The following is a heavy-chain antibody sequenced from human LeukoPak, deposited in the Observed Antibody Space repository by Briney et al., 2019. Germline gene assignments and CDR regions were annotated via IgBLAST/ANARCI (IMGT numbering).Heavy chain of an antibody. CDR3: ARTGSGYYYSDYYYYMDV. Sequence: SETLSLTCTVSGGSISSYYWSWIRQPAGKGLEWIGRIYTSGSTNYNPSLKSRVTMSVDTSKNQFSLKLSSVTAADTAVYYCARTGSGYYYSDYYYYMDVWGKGTTVTVSS. V-gene: IGHV4-4*07. J-gene: IGHJ6*03. CDR1: GGSISSYY. D-gene: IGHD3-22*01. CDR2: IYTSGST.